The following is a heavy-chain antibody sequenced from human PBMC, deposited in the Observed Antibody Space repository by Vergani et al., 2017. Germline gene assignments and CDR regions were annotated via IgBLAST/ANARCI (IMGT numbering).Heavy chain of an antibody. V-gene: IGHV3-48*02. CDR2: ISSSSSTI. Sequence: VQLVESGGGVVQPGRSLRLSCAASGFTFSSYAMHWVRQAPGTGLEWVSYISSSSSTIYYADSVKGRFTISRDNAKNSLYLQMNSLRDEDTAVYYCARDSAQYCSGGSCYSSKFDYWGQGTLVTVSS. CDR3: ARDSAQYCSGGSCYSSKFDY. CDR1: GFTFSSYA. J-gene: IGHJ4*02. D-gene: IGHD2-15*01.